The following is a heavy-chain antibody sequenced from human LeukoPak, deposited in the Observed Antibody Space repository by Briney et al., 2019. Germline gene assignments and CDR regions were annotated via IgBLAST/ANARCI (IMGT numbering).Heavy chain of an antibody. D-gene: IGHD3-10*01. V-gene: IGHV3-74*01. J-gene: IGHJ5*02. CDR1: GFTFSRYW. CDR2: ISTDGSST. Sequence: PGGSLRLSCAASGFTFSRYWIHWVRQAPGKGPVWVSVISTDGSSTRYADSVKGRSTISRDNVKNTLYLQMNSLRVEDTAVYYCTGPSFDASGMGFDPWGQGALVTVSS. CDR3: TGPSFDASGMGFDP.